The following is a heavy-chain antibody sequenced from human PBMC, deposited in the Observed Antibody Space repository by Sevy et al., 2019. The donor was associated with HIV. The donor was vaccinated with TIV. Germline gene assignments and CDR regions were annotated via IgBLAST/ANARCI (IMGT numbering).Heavy chain of an antibody. D-gene: IGHD3-22*01. CDR2: IYPGDADT. J-gene: IGHJ3*02. V-gene: IGHV5-51*01. Sequence: GESLKISCKGSGYSFTSYWIGWVRQMPGKGLEWMGIIYPGDADTRDSPSFQGQVTISADKSISTAYLRWSSLKASDTAMYYCARHRIPDYYDSSGPYHSGAFDIWGQGTMVTVSS. CDR3: ARHRIPDYYDSSGPYHSGAFDI. CDR1: GYSFTSYW.